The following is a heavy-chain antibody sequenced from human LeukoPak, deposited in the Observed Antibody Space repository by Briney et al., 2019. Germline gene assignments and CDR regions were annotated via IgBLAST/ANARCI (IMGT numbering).Heavy chain of an antibody. CDR2: INEDGSDK. J-gene: IGHJ4*01. V-gene: IGHV3-7*01. D-gene: IGHD5-24*01. CDR1: GFTFSTSW. CDR3: AKLLRDVTIYDF. Sequence: GGSLRLSCVVSGFTFSTSWMSWVRQAPGKGLEWVANINEDGSDKYYVDPMKGRFTISRDNAKNSLYLQMNSLRAEDAAFYYCAKLLRDVTIYDFWGHGTLVTVSS.